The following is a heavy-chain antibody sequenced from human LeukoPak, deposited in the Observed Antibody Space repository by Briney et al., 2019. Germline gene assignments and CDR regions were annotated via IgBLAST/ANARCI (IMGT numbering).Heavy chain of an antibody. D-gene: IGHD3-22*01. CDR2: IRSKAYGGTT. CDR1: GFTFGDYA. J-gene: IGHJ4*02. Sequence: GGSLRLSCTASGFTFGDYAMSLVRQAPGKGLEWVGFIRSKAYGGTTEYAASVKGRFTISRDDSKSIAYLQMNSLKTEDTAVYYCTFCGGYDSSGYYPQFFDYWGQGTLVTVSS. CDR3: TFCGGYDSSGYYPQFFDY. V-gene: IGHV3-49*04.